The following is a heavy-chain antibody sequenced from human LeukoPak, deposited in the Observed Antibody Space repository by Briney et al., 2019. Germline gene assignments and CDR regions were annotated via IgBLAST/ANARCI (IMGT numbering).Heavy chain of an antibody. CDR3: ARELSYGAFDI. D-gene: IGHD5-18*01. V-gene: IGHV3-23*01. CDR1: GFTFSSYA. CDR2: ISGSGGTA. Sequence: GGSLRLSCAASGFTFSSYAMSWVRQAPGKGLEWVSAISGSGGTAYYADSVKGRFTISRDNSKNTPYLQMNSQRAEDTAVYYCARELSYGAFDIWGQGTMVTVSS. J-gene: IGHJ3*02.